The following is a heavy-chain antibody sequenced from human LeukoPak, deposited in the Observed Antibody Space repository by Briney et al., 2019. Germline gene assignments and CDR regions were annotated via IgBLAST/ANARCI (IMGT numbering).Heavy chain of an antibody. CDR1: GGSFSGYY. D-gene: IGHD3-10*01. CDR3: ARGRKDGSVFWGHDY. Sequence: SETLSLTCAVYGGSFSGYYWSWTRQPPGKGLEWIGEINHSGSTNYNPSLKSRVTISVDTSKNQFSLKLSSVTAADTAVYYCARGRKDGSVFWGHDYWGQGTLVTVSS. V-gene: IGHV4-34*01. CDR2: INHSGST. J-gene: IGHJ4*02.